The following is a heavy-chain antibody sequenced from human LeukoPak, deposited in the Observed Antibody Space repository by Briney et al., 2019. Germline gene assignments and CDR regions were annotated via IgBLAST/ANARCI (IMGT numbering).Heavy chain of an antibody. D-gene: IGHD2-15*01. CDR1: GFTFSSYS. Sequence: PGGSLRLSCAASGFTFSSYSMNWVRQAPGKGLEWVSYISSSSSTKYYADSVKGRFTISRDNSKNSLYLQMNSLRAEDTAVYYCARDGYCSGGSCYVLGVADYWGQGTLVTVSS. CDR3: ARDGYCSGGSCYVLGVADY. V-gene: IGHV3-48*01. J-gene: IGHJ4*02. CDR2: ISSSSSTK.